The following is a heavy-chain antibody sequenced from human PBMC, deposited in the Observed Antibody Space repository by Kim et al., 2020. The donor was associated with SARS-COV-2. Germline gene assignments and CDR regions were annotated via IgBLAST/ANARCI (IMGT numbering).Heavy chain of an antibody. Sequence: ADSVKGRFTISRDNSKNTLYLQMNSLRAEDTAVYYCARVYDSSGWNYFDYWGQGTLVTVSS. J-gene: IGHJ4*02. CDR3: ARVYDSSGWNYFDY. D-gene: IGHD3-22*01. V-gene: IGHV3-30*01.